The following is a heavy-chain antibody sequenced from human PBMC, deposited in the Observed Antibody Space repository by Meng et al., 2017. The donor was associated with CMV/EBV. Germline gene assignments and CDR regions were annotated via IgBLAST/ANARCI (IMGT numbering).Heavy chain of an antibody. Sequence: QVVVVEFGGGVVWPVRSLRLSCAASGFTLSCYAMHWVRQAPGKGLEWVAVISYDGRNKYYADSVKGRFTISRDNSKNTLYLQMNSLRAEDTAVYYCAGYSEPDYWGQGTLVTVSS. CDR1: GFTLSCYA. D-gene: IGHD2-15*01. J-gene: IGHJ4*02. CDR3: AGYSEPDY. CDR2: ISYDGRNK. V-gene: IGHV3-30*04.